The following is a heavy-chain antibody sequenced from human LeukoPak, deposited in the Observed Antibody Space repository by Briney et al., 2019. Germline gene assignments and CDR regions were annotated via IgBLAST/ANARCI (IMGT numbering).Heavy chain of an antibody. D-gene: IGHD3-10*01. CDR3: ARDTGYYYGSGSYYNGMDV. CDR2: INTDGSRT. V-gene: IGHV3-74*01. J-gene: IGHJ6*02. CDR1: GFTFSTYW. Sequence: GGSLRLSCAASGFTFSTYWMHWVRQAPGKGLVWVSRINTDGSRTSYADSVKGRFTISRDNSKNTLYLQMNSLRAEDTAVYYCARDTGYYYGSGSYYNGMDVWGQGTTVTVSS.